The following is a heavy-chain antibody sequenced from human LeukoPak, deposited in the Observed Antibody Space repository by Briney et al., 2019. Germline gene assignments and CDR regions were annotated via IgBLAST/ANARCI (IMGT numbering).Heavy chain of an antibody. D-gene: IGHD4-17*01. Sequence: SETLSLTCTVSGGSISSYYWSWIRQPPGKGLEWIGYIYYSGSTNYNPSLKSRVTISVDTSKNQFSLKLSSVTAADTAVYYCARESGDYYYYYYYMDVWGKGTTVTVSS. CDR1: GGSISSYY. CDR2: IYYSGST. J-gene: IGHJ6*03. CDR3: ARESGDYYYYYYYMDV. V-gene: IGHV4-59*01.